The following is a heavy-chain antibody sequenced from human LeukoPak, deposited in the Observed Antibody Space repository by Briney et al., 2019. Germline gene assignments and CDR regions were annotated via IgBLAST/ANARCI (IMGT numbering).Heavy chain of an antibody. Sequence: PGGSLRLSCAASGFTFSSYAMSWVRQAPGKGLEWVSAISGSGGSTYYADSVKGRFTISRDNAKNSLYLQMNSLRAEDTAVYYCASQTMVRGGVDAFDIWGQGTMVTVSS. D-gene: IGHD3-10*01. CDR1: GFTFSSYA. CDR2: ISGSGGST. J-gene: IGHJ3*02. V-gene: IGHV3-23*01. CDR3: ASQTMVRGGVDAFDI.